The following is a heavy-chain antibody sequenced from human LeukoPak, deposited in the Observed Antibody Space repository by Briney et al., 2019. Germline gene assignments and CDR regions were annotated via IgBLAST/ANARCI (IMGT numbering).Heavy chain of an antibody. Sequence: LAGGSLRLSCAAPGFTFSSYAMNWVRQTPGKGLEWVSAISGSGGSTYYADFVKGRLTISRDNSKNTLYLQVNSLRAEDTAVYYCAKQQAGYYDSNGYPFDYWGQGTLVTVSS. V-gene: IGHV3-23*01. CDR2: ISGSGGST. D-gene: IGHD3-22*01. J-gene: IGHJ4*02. CDR1: GFTFSSYA. CDR3: AKQQAGYYDSNGYPFDY.